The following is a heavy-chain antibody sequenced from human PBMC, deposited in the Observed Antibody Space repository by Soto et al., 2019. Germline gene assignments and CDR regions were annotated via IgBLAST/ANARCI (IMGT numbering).Heavy chain of an antibody. V-gene: IGHV3-30-3*01. CDR3: ARAPITMIVVVITTFDY. Sequence: GSLRLSCAASGFTFSSYAMHWVRQAPGKGLEWVAVISYDGSNKYYADSVKGRFTISRDNSKNTLYLQMNSLRAEDTAVYYCARAPITMIVVVITTFDYWGQGTLVTVSS. J-gene: IGHJ4*02. CDR1: GFTFSSYA. D-gene: IGHD3-22*01. CDR2: ISYDGSNK.